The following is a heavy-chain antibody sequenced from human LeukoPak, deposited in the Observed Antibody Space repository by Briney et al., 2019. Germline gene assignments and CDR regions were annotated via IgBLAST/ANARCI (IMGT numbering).Heavy chain of an antibody. Sequence: GASVKVSCKASGYTFTSYDINWVRQATGQGLEWMGWMNPNSGNTSYAQKFQGRVTMTRNTSISTAYMELSSLRSEDTAVYYCARGMDIIVVVPAAILGNYGMDVWAKGPRSPSP. CDR3: ARGMDIIVVVPAAILGNYGMDV. J-gene: IGHJ6*02. CDR1: GYTFTSYD. D-gene: IGHD2-2*02. CDR2: MNPNSGNT. V-gene: IGHV1-8*01.